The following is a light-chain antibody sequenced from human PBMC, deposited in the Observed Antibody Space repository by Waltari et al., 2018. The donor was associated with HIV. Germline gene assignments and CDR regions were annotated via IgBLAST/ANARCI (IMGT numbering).Light chain of an antibody. CDR2: AAS. V-gene: IGKV1-16*02. CDR3: QQYKNYPIT. Sequence: DIEMTHSPSSLSASVGDRVSITCRARQGIGNSLAWFRQRPGRAPTSLIYAASTLQSGVPSNFSGSGSDTDFTLTITSLQPEDFATYYCQQYKNYPITFGQGTRLEIK. J-gene: IGKJ5*01. CDR1: QGIGNS.